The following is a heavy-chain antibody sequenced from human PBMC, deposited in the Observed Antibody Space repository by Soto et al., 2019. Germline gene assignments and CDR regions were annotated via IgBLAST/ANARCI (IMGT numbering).Heavy chain of an antibody. CDR3: AKVSSRFLEWLLSFDY. D-gene: IGHD3-3*01. CDR1: GFTFSSYA. Sequence: GGSLRLSCAASGFTFSSYAMSWVRQAPGKGLEWVSAISGSGGSTYYADSVKGRFTISRDNSKNTLYLQMNSLRAEDTAVYYCAKVSSRFLEWLLSFDYWGQGTLVTVSS. V-gene: IGHV3-23*01. CDR2: ISGSGGST. J-gene: IGHJ4*02.